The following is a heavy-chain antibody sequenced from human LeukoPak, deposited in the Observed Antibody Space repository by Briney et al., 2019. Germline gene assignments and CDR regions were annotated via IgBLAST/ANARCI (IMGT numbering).Heavy chain of an antibody. CDR1: GFTVSSNY. D-gene: IGHD3-10*01. CDR2: IYSGGST. J-gene: IGHJ4*02. CDR3: AKDRGSLWFGESDFDY. V-gene: IGHV3-66*01. Sequence: GGSLRLSCAASGFTVSSNYMSWVRQAPGRGLEWVSVIYSGGSTYYADSVKGRFTISRDNSKNTLYLQMNSLRAEDTAVYYCAKDRGSLWFGESDFDYWGQGTLVTVSS.